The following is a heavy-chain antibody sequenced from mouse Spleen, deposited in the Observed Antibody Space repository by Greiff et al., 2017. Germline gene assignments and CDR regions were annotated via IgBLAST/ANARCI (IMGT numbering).Heavy chain of an antibody. CDR1: GFTFSDYY. CDR2: ISDGGSYT. J-gene: IGHJ1*01. V-gene: IGHV5-4*02. Sequence: EVKVVESGGGLVKPGGSLKLSCAASGFTFSDYYMYWVRQTPEKRLEWVATISDGGSYTYYPDSVKGRFTISRDNAKNNLYLQMSSLKSEDTAMYYCARDRNDYWYFDVWGAGTTVTVSS. CDR3: ARDRNDYWYFDV.